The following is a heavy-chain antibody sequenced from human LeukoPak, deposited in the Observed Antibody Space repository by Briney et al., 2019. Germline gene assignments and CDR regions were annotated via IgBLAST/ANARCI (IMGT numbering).Heavy chain of an antibody. Sequence: SETLSLTCTVSGGSISSYYWSWIRQPAGKGLEWIGRIYTSGSTNCNPSLKSRVTMSVDTSKNQFSLKLSSVTAADTAVYYCARTYYYDSSGLDAFDIWGQGTMVTVSS. CDR2: IYTSGST. V-gene: IGHV4-4*07. CDR3: ARTYYYDSSGLDAFDI. J-gene: IGHJ3*02. D-gene: IGHD3-22*01. CDR1: GGSISSYY.